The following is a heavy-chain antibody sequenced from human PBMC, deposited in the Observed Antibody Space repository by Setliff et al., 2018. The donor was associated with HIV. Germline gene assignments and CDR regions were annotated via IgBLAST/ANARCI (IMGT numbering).Heavy chain of an antibody. CDR2: ISWNSGSI. D-gene: IGHD1-1*01. Sequence: GGSLRLSCAASGFTFDDYAMHWVRQAPGKGLEWVSGISWNSGSIGYADSVKGRFTISRDNAKNSLYLQMNSLRAEDTALYYCAKGSRPYKAPLDYWGQGILVTVSS. CDR3: AKGSRPYKAPLDY. V-gene: IGHV3-9*01. CDR1: GFTFDDYA. J-gene: IGHJ4*02.